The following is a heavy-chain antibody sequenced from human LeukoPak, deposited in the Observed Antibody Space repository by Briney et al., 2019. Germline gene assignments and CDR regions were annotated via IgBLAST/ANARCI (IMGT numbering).Heavy chain of an antibody. CDR2: MNPNSGNT. Sequence: ASVKVSCKASGYTFTSYDINWVRQATGQGLEWMGWMNPNSGNTGYAQKLQGRVTMTRNTSISTAYMELSSLRSEDTAVYYCARLELWFGELYRFDPWGQGTLVTVSS. J-gene: IGHJ5*02. V-gene: IGHV1-8*01. CDR1: GYTFTSYD. D-gene: IGHD3-10*01. CDR3: ARLELWFGELYRFDP.